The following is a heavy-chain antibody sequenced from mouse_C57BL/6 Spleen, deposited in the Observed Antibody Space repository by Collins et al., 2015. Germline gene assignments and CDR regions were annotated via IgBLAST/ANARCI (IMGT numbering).Heavy chain of an antibody. CDR1: GFDFSRYW. D-gene: IGHD1-2*01. CDR2: INPDSSTI. J-gene: IGHJ2*01. Sequence: EVKLLESGGGLVQPGGSLKLSCAASGFDFSRYWMSWVRQAPGKGLEWIGEINPDSSTINYTPSLKDKFIISRVNAKNTLYLQMSKVRSEDTALYYCARRGLLRLQDWGQGTTLTVSS. V-gene: IGHV4-1*02. CDR3: ARRGLLRLQD.